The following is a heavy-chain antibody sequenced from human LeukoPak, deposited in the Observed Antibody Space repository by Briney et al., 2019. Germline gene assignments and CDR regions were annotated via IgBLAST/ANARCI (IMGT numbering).Heavy chain of an antibody. CDR1: GFTVSSNY. D-gene: IGHD3-10*01. V-gene: IGHV3-66*04. CDR2: IYSGGST. J-gene: IGHJ4*02. Sequence: GGSLRLSCAASGFTVSSNYMSWVRQAPGKGLDWVSVIYSGGSTYYAESVKGRFTISRDNSKKTLYLQMNSLRAEDTAVYYCARQLITMVRGALDYWGQGTLVTVSS. CDR3: ARQLITMVRGALDY.